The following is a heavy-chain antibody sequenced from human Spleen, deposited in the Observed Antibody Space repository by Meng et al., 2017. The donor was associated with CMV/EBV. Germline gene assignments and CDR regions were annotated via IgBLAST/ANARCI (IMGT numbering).Heavy chain of an antibody. J-gene: IGHJ6*02. CDR2: INPDGGAT. CDR1: GYSLIGHY. CDR3: TRERGGPTTYYGLDV. Sequence: SVKVSCKASGYSLIGHYIHGVRQAPGQGLEWVGWINPDGGATNHAQKFQGRVTMTRDTSVNTAYLQLSGLRADDTAVYYCTRERGGPTTYYGLDVWAQGTTVTVSS. D-gene: IGHD1-26*01. V-gene: IGHV1-2*02.